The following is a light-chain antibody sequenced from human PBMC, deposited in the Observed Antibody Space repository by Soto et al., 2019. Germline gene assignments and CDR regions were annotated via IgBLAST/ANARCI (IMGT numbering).Light chain of an antibody. CDR2: DVT. V-gene: IGLV2-14*01. CDR1: SSDVGGFNY. CDR3: SSYTTSGTVV. J-gene: IGLJ2*01. Sequence: QSALTQPASVSGSPGQWITISCTGTSSDVGGFNYVCWYQQHPGKAPKLIIYDVTNRPSEVSNRFSGSKSGNTASLSISGLQAEDEADYYCSSYTTSGTVVFGGGTKLTVL.